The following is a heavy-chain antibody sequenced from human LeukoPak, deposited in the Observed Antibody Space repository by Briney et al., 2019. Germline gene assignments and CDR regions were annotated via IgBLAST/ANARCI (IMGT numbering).Heavy chain of an antibody. Sequence: GGSLRLSCAASGFTFSSYTIHWVRQAPGKGLEWVAVISYDGSNKYYADSVKGRFTISRGNSKNTLYLQMNSLRVEDTAVYYCVSDWDGHWGQGTLVTVSS. V-gene: IGHV3-30*04. CDR3: VSDWDGH. CDR1: GFTFSSYT. D-gene: IGHD1-26*01. J-gene: IGHJ4*02. CDR2: ISYDGSNK.